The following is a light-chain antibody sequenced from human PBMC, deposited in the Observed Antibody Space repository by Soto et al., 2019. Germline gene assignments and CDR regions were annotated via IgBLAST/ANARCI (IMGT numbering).Light chain of an antibody. CDR1: SSDVGDYNY. V-gene: IGLV2-11*01. CDR2: DVS. J-gene: IGLJ1*01. Sequence: QSALAQPRSLSGSPGQSVAISCTGTSSDVGDYNYVSWYQQHPGKAPKVMIYDVSKRPSGVPDRFSGSKSGNTASLTISGLQAEDEADYYCCSYAGSPYVFGTGTKVTVL. CDR3: CSYAGSPYV.